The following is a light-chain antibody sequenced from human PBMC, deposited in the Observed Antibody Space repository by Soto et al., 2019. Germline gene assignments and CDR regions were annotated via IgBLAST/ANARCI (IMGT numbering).Light chain of an antibody. Sequence: DIQMTQSPSSLPASVGDRVTITCRASQSISSYLNWYQQKPGKAPKLLIYAASSLQSGVPSRFSGSGSGTDFTLTISSQQPEDFATYYCQQSHSTPWTFGPGTKVEIK. CDR3: QQSHSTPWT. J-gene: IGKJ1*01. CDR2: AAS. V-gene: IGKV1-39*01. CDR1: QSISSY.